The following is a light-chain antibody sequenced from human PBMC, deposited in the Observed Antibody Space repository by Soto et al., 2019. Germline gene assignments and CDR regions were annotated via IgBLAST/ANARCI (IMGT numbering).Light chain of an antibody. J-gene: IGKJ5*01. CDR1: QTISSW. CDR2: KAS. V-gene: IGKV1-5*03. CDR3: QQYNSMIT. Sequence: IKMNKSPSSVSAYIGDRVTLTGLASQTISSWLAWDQQKPGKAPKLLIYKASTLKSGVPSRFSGSGSGTEFTLTISSLQPDDFATYYCQQYNSMITFGQGTLLEIK.